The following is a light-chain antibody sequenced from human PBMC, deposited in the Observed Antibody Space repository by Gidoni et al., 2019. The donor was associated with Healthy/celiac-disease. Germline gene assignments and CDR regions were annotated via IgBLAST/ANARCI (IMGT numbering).Light chain of an antibody. J-gene: IGKJ2*01. Sequence: DIVLTQSPGTLSLSPGYRATLPCRASQSVSSSYLAWYQQKPGQAPRLLIYGASSRATGIPDRFSGSGSGTDFTLTISRLEPEDFAVYYCQQYGSSPYTFGQGTKLEIK. CDR3: QQYGSSPYT. CDR1: QSVSSSY. V-gene: IGKV3-20*01. CDR2: GAS.